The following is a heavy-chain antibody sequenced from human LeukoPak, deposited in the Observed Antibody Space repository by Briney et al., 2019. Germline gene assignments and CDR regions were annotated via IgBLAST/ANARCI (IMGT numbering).Heavy chain of an antibody. CDR1: GFTFSSYA. D-gene: IGHD3-3*01. CDR3: AREGERGVVYPAGSYAFDI. CDR2: ISYDGSNK. V-gene: IGHV3-30-3*01. J-gene: IGHJ3*02. Sequence: GGSLRLSCAASGFTFSSYAMHWVRQAPGKGLEWVAVISYDGSNKYYADSVKGRFTISRDNSKNTLYLQMNSLRAEDTAVYYCAREGERGVVYPAGSYAFDIWGQGTMVTVSS.